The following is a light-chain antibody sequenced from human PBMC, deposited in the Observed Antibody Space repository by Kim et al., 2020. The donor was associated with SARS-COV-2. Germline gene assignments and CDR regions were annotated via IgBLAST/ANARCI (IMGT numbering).Light chain of an antibody. CDR3: QQNNSYPRT. V-gene: IGKV1-8*01. CDR2: AAS. Sequence: AIRMTQSPSSLSASTGDRVTITCRASQGISSYLAWYQQKPGKAPKLLIYAASTLQSGVPSRFSGSGSGTDFTLTISCLQSEDFATYYCQQNNSYPRTFGQGTKVDIK. J-gene: IGKJ1*01. CDR1: QGISSY.